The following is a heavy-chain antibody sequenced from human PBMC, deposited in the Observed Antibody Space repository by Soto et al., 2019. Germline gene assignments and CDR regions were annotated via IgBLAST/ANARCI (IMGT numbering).Heavy chain of an antibody. V-gene: IGHV1-69*06. J-gene: IGHJ6*02. CDR2: IIPIFGTA. D-gene: IGHD6-13*01. Sequence: QVQLVQSGAEVKKPGSSVKVSCKASGGTFSSYAISWVRQAPGQGLEWMGGIIPIFGTANYAQKFQGRVTITADKSTSTAYMELSSLRPEDTAVYYCARGYSSWYANCYYYYGMDVWGQGTTVTVSS. CDR3: ARGYSSWYANCYYYYGMDV. CDR1: GGTFSSYA.